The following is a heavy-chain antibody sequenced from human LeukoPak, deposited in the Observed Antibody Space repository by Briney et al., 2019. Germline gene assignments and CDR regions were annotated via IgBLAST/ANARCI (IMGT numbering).Heavy chain of an antibody. D-gene: IGHD3-3*01. CDR1: GGSFSGYY. Sequence: PSETLSLTCAVYGGSFSGYYWSWIRQPPGKGLEWIGEINHSGSTNCNPSLKSRVTISVDTSKNQFSLKLSSVTAADTAVYYCARDMSDDFWSGSSRWFDPWGQGILVTVSS. J-gene: IGHJ5*02. CDR3: ARDMSDDFWSGSSRWFDP. V-gene: IGHV4-34*01. CDR2: INHSGST.